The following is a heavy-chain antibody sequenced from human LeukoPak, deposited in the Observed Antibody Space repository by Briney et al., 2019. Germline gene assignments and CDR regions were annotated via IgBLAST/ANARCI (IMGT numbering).Heavy chain of an antibody. V-gene: IGHV3-23*01. J-gene: IGHJ6*04. Sequence: PGGSLRLSCTASGLTFSSFAMSWVRQAPGKWLEWVSAMSGSGRSTYYADTVRGRFTVSGDNSKNTLYLQMNSLRAEDTALYYCAKMKGATYHYYYAMDVWGKGTTVAVSS. D-gene: IGHD5-24*01. CDR2: MSGSGRST. CDR1: GLTFSSFA. CDR3: AKMKGATYHYYYAMDV.